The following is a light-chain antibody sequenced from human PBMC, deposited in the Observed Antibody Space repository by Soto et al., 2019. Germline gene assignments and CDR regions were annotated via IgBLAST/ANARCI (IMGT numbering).Light chain of an antibody. CDR3: SSYAGSNKLGL. CDR1: SGDVGGYNY. Sequence: QSVLTQPPSASGSPGQSVTISCTGTSGDVGGYNYASWYQHHPGKAPKLMIFEVSKRPSGVPDRFSGSKSGNTASLTVSGLQAEDEADYYCSSYAGSNKLGLFGGGTKLTVL. V-gene: IGLV2-8*01. CDR2: EVS. J-gene: IGLJ2*01.